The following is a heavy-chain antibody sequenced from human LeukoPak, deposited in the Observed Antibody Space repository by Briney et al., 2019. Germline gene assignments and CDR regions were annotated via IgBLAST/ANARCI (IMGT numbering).Heavy chain of an antibody. J-gene: IGHJ4*02. CDR3: ARENYVWGSYRTIDY. CDR1: GGSISSGGYY. D-gene: IGHD3-16*02. V-gene: IGHV4-31*03. Sequence: SETLSLTCTVSGGSISSGGYYWSWIRQHPGKGLEWIGYIYYSGSTYYNPSLKSRVTISVDTSKNQFSLKLSSVTAADTAVYYCARENYVWGSYRTIDYWGQGTLVTVSS. CDR2: IYYSGST.